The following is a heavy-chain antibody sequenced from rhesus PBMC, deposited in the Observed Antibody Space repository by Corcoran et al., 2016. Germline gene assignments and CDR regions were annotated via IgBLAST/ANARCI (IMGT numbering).Heavy chain of an antibody. Sequence: QVQLQESGPGLVKPSETLSLTCAVSGGSFSGYYWGWIRPPPGKVLEWIGYSSGSSGSTDYNPSLKSRVTISTDTSKNQFSLELNSVTAADTAVYYCARAPMLARNWYFDLWGPGTPITISS. CDR3: ARAPMLARNWYFDL. CDR1: GGSFSGYY. CDR2: SSGSSGST. V-gene: IGHV4-165*01. D-gene: IGHD1-1*01. J-gene: IGHJ2*01.